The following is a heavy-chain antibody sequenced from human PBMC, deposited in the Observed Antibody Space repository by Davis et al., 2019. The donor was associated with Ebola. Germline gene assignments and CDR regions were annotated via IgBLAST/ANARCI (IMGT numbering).Heavy chain of an antibody. CDR2: ISYDGSNT. J-gene: IGHJ4*02. Sequence: GGSLRLSCAASGFTFSSYGMHWVRQAPGKGLEWVAVISYDGSNTYYADSVKGRFTISRDNSKNTLYLQMNSLRAEDTAVYYCAREGTYDSSGYYTFDYWGQGTLVTVSS. CDR3: AREGTYDSSGYYTFDY. D-gene: IGHD3-22*01. V-gene: IGHV3-30*03. CDR1: GFTFSSYG.